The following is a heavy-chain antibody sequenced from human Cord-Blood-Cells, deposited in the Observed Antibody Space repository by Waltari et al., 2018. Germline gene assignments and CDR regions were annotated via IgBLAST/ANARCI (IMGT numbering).Heavy chain of an antibody. CDR1: GYTFTGYY. CDR3: ARAGAYSSSSWFDP. Sequence: QVQLVQSGAEVKKPGASVKVSCKASGYTFTGYYWHWVRQAPGKGLEWMGWINPNRGGTNYAQKFQGRVTMTRDTSISTAYMELSRLRSDDTAVYYCARAGAYSSSSWFDPWGQGTLVTVSS. J-gene: IGHJ5*02. CDR2: INPNRGGT. V-gene: IGHV1-2*02. D-gene: IGHD6-6*01.